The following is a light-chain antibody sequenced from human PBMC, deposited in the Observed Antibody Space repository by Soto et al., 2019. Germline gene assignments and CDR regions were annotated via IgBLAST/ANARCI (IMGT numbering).Light chain of an antibody. V-gene: IGKV3-15*01. Sequence: IVMTQSPATLSVAPGGRITFSCRASQGISKKVAWYQHKPGQTPRLLISAVSTGPTVVPAGFSGSGSGTEFTLTINSLESEDLGTYYCKQYLTWPFTFGGGTKVDIK. CDR3: KQYLTWPFT. CDR1: QGISKK. CDR2: AVS. J-gene: IGKJ4*01.